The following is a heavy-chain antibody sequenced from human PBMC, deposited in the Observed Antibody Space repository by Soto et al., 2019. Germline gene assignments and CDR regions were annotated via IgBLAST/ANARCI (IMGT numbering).Heavy chain of an antibody. D-gene: IGHD1-26*01. CDR3: AKSEPYGSGSYYFDY. CDR1: GFTFSRNA. J-gene: IGHJ4*02. CDR2: ISGGGGAT. V-gene: IGHV3-23*01. Sequence: EVQLLESGGGLVQPGGSLRLSCAASGFTFSRNAMSWVRQAPGKGLEWVSGISGGGGATYYADSVKGRFTISRDNSKNTLYLQTNSLRAEDTAIYYCAKSEPYGSGSYYFDYWGQGTLVTVSS.